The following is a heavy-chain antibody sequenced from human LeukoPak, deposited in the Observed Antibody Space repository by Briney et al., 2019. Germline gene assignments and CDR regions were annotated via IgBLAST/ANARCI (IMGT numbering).Heavy chain of an antibody. Sequence: SETLSLTCAVSGGSFSSYYSSWIRQPPGKGLEWIGEINHSGSTNYNPSLKSRVTISVDKSKNQFSLKLSSVTAADTAVYYCARSDWELGYWGQGTLVTVSS. CDR3: ARSDWELGY. CDR2: INHSGST. D-gene: IGHD1-26*01. J-gene: IGHJ4*02. CDR1: GGSFSSYY. V-gene: IGHV4-34*01.